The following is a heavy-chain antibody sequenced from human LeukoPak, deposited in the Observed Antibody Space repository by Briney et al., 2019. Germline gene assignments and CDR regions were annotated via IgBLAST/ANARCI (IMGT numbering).Heavy chain of an antibody. CDR3: STLRESDV. D-gene: IGHD2/OR15-2a*01. CDR1: GYTLTELP. V-gene: IGHV1-24*01. J-gene: IGHJ6*02. CDR2: FDPEDGET. Sequence: GASVRVSCKVYGYTLTELPMHWVRQAPGKGLEWMGGFDPEDGETIYAQRFQGRVTMTDDTSTETAYMELSSLRSDDTAVYYCSTLRESDVWGQGTTVTVS.